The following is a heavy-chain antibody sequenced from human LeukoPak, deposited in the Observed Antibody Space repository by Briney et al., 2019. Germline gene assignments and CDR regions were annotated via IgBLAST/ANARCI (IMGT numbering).Heavy chain of an antibody. Sequence: GGSLRLSCAASGFSVSTNFMSWVRQAPGKGLEWVANIKQDGSEKYYVDSVKGRFTISRDNAKNSLYLQMNSLRAEDTAVYYCARGSRKWELLHFDYWGQGTLVTVSS. CDR1: GFSVSTNF. D-gene: IGHD1-26*01. CDR3: ARGSRKWELLHFDY. J-gene: IGHJ4*02. V-gene: IGHV3-7*01. CDR2: IKQDGSEK.